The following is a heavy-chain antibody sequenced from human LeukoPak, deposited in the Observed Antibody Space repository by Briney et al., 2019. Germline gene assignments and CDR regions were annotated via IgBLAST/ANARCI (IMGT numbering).Heavy chain of an antibody. D-gene: IGHD3-10*01. CDR3: ARGGYYGSGNDFRFDP. CDR1: GGSISSSSYY. CDR2: IYYSGST. V-gene: IGHV4-39*07. J-gene: IGHJ5*02. Sequence: PSETLSLTCTVSGGSISSSSYYWGWIRQPPGKGLEWIVSIYYSGSTYYNPSLKSRITISVDTSKNQFSLKLSPVTAADTAVYYCARGGYYGSGNDFRFDPWGQGTLVTVSS.